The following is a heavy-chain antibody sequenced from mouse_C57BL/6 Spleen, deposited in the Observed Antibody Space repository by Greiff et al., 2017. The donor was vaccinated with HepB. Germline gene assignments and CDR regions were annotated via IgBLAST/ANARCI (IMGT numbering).Heavy chain of an antibody. CDR2: IDPSDSET. J-gene: IGHJ2*01. CDR3: ARGGLLYGSSGDYFDY. Sequence: QVHVKQPGAELVRPGSSVKLSCKASGYTFTSYWMHWVKQSPIQGLEWIGNIDPSDSETHYNQKFKDKATLTVDKSSSTAYMQLSSLTSEDSAVYYCARGGLLYGSSGDYFDYWGQGTTLTVSS. D-gene: IGHD1-1*01. V-gene: IGHV1-52*01. CDR1: GYTFTSYW.